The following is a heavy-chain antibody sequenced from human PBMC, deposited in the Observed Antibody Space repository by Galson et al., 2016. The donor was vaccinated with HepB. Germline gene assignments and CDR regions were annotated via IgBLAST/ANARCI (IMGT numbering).Heavy chain of an antibody. CDR1: GFYFTNYW. Sequence: QSGAEVKKPGESLRISCQGSGFYFTNYWIGWVRQMPGQGLEWMGIIYPGDATTRYSPAFQGQVTYSTDKSIHTAYLPWNTLKASDTAMYYCARQTDGSGWYYLYWGQGTLVTVSS. J-gene: IGHJ4*02. V-gene: IGHV5-51*01. CDR3: ARQTDGSGWYYLY. D-gene: IGHD6-19*01. CDR2: IYPGDATT.